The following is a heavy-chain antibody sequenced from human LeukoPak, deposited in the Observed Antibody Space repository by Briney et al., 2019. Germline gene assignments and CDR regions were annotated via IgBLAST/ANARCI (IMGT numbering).Heavy chain of an antibody. D-gene: IGHD6-19*01. J-gene: IGHJ2*01. Sequence: PSETLSLTCTVSGGSISSYYWSWIRQPPGKGLEWIGYIYYSGSTNYNPSLKSRVTISVDTSKNQFPLKLSSVTAADTAVYYCATVAGMDWYFDLWGRGTLVTVSS. V-gene: IGHV4-59*01. CDR3: ATVAGMDWYFDL. CDR1: GGSISSYY. CDR2: IYYSGST.